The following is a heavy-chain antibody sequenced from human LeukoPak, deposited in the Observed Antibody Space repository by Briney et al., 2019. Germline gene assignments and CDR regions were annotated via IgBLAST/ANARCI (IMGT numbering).Heavy chain of an antibody. V-gene: IGHV3-66*01. J-gene: IGHJ4*02. CDR2: IYSGGNT. CDR3: ASTGRIAVAGTGDY. CDR1: GFTFSDYY. Sequence: GGSLRLSCAASGFTFSDYYMSWIRQAPGKGLEWVSLIYSGGNTYYADSVRGRFTISRDNSKNTLYLQMNSLRAEDTAVYYCASTGRIAVAGTGDYWGQGTLVTVSS. D-gene: IGHD6-19*01.